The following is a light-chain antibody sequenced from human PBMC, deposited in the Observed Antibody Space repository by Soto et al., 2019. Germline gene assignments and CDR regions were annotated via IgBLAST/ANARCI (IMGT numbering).Light chain of an antibody. J-gene: IGKJ2*01. CDR1: HDITNY. CDR2: DAS. CDR3: QQYDNFPPTYT. V-gene: IGKV1-33*01. Sequence: DFQLTQSPSSLSASVGDRVTITCQASHDITNYLNWYQQKPGKAPKLLIYDASNLETGVPSRFSGSGSGTDFTFTISSLQPEDIATYYCQQYDNFPPTYTFGQGTKLEIK.